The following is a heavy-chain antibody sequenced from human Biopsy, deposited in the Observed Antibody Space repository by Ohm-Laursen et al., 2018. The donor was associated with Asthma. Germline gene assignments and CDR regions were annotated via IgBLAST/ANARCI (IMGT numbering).Heavy chain of an antibody. CDR3: SRDRGGSTRGGYYYYGMDV. J-gene: IGHJ6*02. D-gene: IGHD2-15*01. V-gene: IGHV3-9*01. Sequence: SSLRLSFAASGFTLEEYAMHWVREPPGKGLEWVSGISWNSGTIAYADSVKGRFTISRDNSNNSVYLQMNSLRPEDTALYFCSRDRGGSTRGGYYYYGMDVWGQGTTVTVSS. CDR2: ISWNSGTI. CDR1: GFTLEEYA.